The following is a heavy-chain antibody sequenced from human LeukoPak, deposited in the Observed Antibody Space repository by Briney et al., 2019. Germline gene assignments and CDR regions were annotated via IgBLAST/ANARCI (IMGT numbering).Heavy chain of an antibody. CDR2: IYYSGST. V-gene: IGHV4-31*03. D-gene: IGHD3-16*01. J-gene: IGHJ4*02. Sequence: SETLSLTCTVSGGSISSGGYYWSWIRQHPGKGLEWIGYIYYSGSTYYNPSLKSRVTISVDTSKNQFSLKLSSVTAADTAVYYCARTARLWAFDYWGQGILVTVSS. CDR3: ARTARLWAFDY. CDR1: GGSISSGGYY.